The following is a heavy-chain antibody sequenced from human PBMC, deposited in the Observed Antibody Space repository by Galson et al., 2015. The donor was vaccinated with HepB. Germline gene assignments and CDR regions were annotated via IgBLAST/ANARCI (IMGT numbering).Heavy chain of an antibody. CDR3: ARDEYSSSWYRAFDI. Sequence: SVKVSCKASGYTFTGYYMHWVRQAPGQGLEWMGRINPNSGGTNYAQKFQGRVTMTRDTSISTAYMELSRLRSDDTAVYYCARDEYSSSWYRAFDIWGQGTMVTVSS. J-gene: IGHJ3*02. D-gene: IGHD6-13*01. CDR2: INPNSGGT. V-gene: IGHV1-2*06. CDR1: GYTFTGYY.